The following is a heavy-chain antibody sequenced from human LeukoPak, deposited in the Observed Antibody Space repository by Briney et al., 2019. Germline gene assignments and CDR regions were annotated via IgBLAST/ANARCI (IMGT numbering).Heavy chain of an antibody. CDR1: GFTFSSYA. CDR3: ARGSSGWFDDNWFDP. D-gene: IGHD6-19*01. CDR2: ISGSGVST. J-gene: IGHJ5*02. V-gene: IGHV3-23*01. Sequence: GGSLRLSCAASGFTFSSYAMNWVRQAPGKGLVWVSTISGSGVSTYYADSVKGRFTISRGNSKNMLYPQMNSLRAEDTALYYCARGSSGWFDDNWFDPWGQGTLVTVSS.